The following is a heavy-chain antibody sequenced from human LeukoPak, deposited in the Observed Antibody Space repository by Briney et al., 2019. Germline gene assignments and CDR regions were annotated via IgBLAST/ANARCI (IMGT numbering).Heavy chain of an antibody. Sequence: PSETLSLTCTVSGGSISSYYWSWIRQPPGKGLEWIGYIHYSGSTNYKPSLKSRVTISVDTSKNQFSLKMTSVTAADTAVYYCARHAPTPEDIVVVPAAPHFDYWGQGTLVTVSS. V-gene: IGHV4-59*01. CDR2: IHYSGST. D-gene: IGHD2-2*01. CDR1: GGSISSYY. J-gene: IGHJ4*02. CDR3: ARHAPTPEDIVVVPAAPHFDY.